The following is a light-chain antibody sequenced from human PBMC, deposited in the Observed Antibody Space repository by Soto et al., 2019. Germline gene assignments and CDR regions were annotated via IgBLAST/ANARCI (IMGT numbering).Light chain of an antibody. CDR3: CSYTDSSTYV. J-gene: IGLJ1*01. Sequence: QSALTQPASVSGSPGQSITISCTGTSNDVGGYDLVSWYQHHPGKAPKVMIYEGSKRPSGVSNRFSGSRSGNTASLTISGLQDEDEADYYCCSYTDSSTYVFGSGTKLTVL. V-gene: IGLV2-23*01. CDR2: EGS. CDR1: SNDVGGYDL.